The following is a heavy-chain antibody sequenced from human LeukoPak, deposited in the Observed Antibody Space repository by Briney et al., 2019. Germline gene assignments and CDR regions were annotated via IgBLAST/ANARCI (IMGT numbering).Heavy chain of an antibody. CDR3: AIENHRGVIVDY. V-gene: IGHV3-30*04. CDR1: GFTFSSYA. D-gene: IGHD3-16*02. CDR2: ISYDGSNK. J-gene: IGHJ4*02. Sequence: GGSLRLSCAASGFTFSSYAMHWVRQAPGKGLEWVAVISYDGSNKYYADSVKGRFTISRDNSKNTLYLQMNSLRAEDTAVYYCAIENHRGVIVDYWGQGTLVTVSS.